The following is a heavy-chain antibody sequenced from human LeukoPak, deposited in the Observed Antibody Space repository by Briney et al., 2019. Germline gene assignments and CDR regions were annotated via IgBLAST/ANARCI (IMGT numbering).Heavy chain of an antibody. Sequence: TLSLTCTVSGGSISSGSYYWSWIRQPAGKGLEWIGRIYTSGSTNYNPSLKSRVTISVDTTKNQFSLKLSSVTAADTAVYYCAREDTSINWFDPWGQGTLVTVSS. J-gene: IGHJ5*02. D-gene: IGHD5-18*01. CDR3: AREDTSINWFDP. CDR1: GGSISSGSYY. V-gene: IGHV4-61*02. CDR2: IYTSGST.